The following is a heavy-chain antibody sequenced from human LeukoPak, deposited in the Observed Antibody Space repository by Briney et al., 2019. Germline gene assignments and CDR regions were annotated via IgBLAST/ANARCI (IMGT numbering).Heavy chain of an antibody. V-gene: IGHV3-48*03. CDR3: ARAPSAANVLWFDP. CDR1: GFTVSSNE. Sequence: GGSLRLSCAASGFTVSSNEMNWVRQAPGKGLEWVSYISSSGNTIYYADSVKGRFTISRDNAKNSLYLQMNSLRAEDTAVYYCARAPSAANVLWFDPWGQGTLVTVSS. CDR2: ISSSGNTI. J-gene: IGHJ5*02. D-gene: IGHD2-2*01.